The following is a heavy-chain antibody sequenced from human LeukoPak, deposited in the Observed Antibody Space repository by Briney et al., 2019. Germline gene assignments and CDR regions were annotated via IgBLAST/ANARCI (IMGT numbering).Heavy chain of an antibody. J-gene: IGHJ5*02. D-gene: IGHD6-13*01. Sequence: GGSLRLSCAASGFTVSSNYMTWVRQAPGKGLEWVSVMYAAGTTYYADSVKGRFTISRDNSKNTLSLQMNSLRADHTAVYYCARGGPRSSWPRFDPWGQGTLVTVSS. CDR2: MYAAGTT. CDR1: GFTVSSNY. V-gene: IGHV3-53*01. CDR3: ARGGPRSSWPRFDP.